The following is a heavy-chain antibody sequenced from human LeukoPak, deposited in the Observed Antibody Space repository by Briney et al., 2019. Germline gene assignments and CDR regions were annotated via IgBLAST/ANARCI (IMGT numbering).Heavy chain of an antibody. CDR2: ISYDGSNK. V-gene: IGHV3-30*18. J-gene: IGHJ4*02. CDR1: GFTFSSYG. CDR3: AKDKTPWGSSSWYYFDY. D-gene: IGHD6-13*01. Sequence: PGGSLRLSCAASGFTFSSYGMHWVRQAPGKGLEWVAVISYDGSNKYYAASVKGRFTISRDNSKNTLYLQMNSLRAEDTAVYYCAKDKTPWGSSSWYYFDYWGQGTLVTVSS.